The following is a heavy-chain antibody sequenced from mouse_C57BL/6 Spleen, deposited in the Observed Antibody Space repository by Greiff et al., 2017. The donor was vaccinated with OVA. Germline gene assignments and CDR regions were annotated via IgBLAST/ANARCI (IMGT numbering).Heavy chain of an antibody. J-gene: IGHJ3*01. V-gene: IGHV1-15*01. D-gene: IGHD1-1*01. CDR1: GGACTYYE. Sequence: QVQLQQSGAELVRPGASVTLSCKGWGGACTYYEMHWVKQTPVHGLEWIGAIDPETGGTAYNQKFKGKAILTADKSSSTAYMELRSLTSEDSAVYYCTGGSSWFAYWGQGTLVTVSA. CDR2: IDPETGGT. CDR3: TGGSSWFAY.